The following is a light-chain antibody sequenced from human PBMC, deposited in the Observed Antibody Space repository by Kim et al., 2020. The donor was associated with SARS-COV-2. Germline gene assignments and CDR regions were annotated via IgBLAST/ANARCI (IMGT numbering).Light chain of an antibody. J-gene: IGKJ4*01. V-gene: IGKV3D-15*01. CDR3: QQYNNWPLT. CDR1: QSVSSN. Sequence: SASPGERATRSCRASQSVSSNLAWYQQKPGQAPRLLIFGASTRATGIPARFSGSGSGTEFTLTISSLQSEDFAVYYCQQYNNWPLTFGGGTKLEI. CDR2: GAS.